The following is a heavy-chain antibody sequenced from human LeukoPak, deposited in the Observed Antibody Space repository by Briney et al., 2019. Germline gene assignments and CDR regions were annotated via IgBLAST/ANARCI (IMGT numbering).Heavy chain of an antibody. CDR2: FDPEDGET. J-gene: IGHJ5*02. Sequence: ASVKVSCKVSGYTLTELSMHWVRQAPGKGLEWMGGFDPEDGETIYAQKFQGRVTITADESTTTAYMELTGLRSEDTAVYYCAKDEGVANRWFDPWGQGTLVTVSS. CDR3: AKDEGVANRWFDP. V-gene: IGHV1-24*01. D-gene: IGHD5-12*01. CDR1: GYTLTELS.